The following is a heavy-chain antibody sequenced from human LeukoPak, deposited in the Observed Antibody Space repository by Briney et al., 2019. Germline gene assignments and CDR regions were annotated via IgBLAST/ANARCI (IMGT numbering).Heavy chain of an antibody. D-gene: IGHD3-10*01. CDR1: GGSISNGNYY. CDR2: IYKNGST. CDR3: ARAVPYYYGSGSYYFDY. J-gene: IGHJ4*02. Sequence: PSETLSLTCTVSGGSISNGNYYWSWIRQPAGKGLEWIGRIYKNGSTNYNPSLKSRVTISLDTPKNQFSLRLSSVTAADTAVYYCARAVPYYYGSGSYYFDYWGQGTLVTVSS. V-gene: IGHV4-61*02.